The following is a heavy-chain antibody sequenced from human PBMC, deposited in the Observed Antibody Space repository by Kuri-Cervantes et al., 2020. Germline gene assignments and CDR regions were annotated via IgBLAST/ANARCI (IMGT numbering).Heavy chain of an antibody. CDR1: GGTFTSDG. J-gene: IGHJ4*02. V-gene: IGHV1-2*02. Sequence: ASVKVSCKASGGTFTSDGITWVRQAPGQGLEWMGWINPSGGGTNYAQKFQGRVTITRDTSISTTYMELSRLRSDDTAVYYCATKTQRHYFDYWGQGTLVTVSS. CDR2: INPSGGGT. CDR3: ATKTQRHYFDY.